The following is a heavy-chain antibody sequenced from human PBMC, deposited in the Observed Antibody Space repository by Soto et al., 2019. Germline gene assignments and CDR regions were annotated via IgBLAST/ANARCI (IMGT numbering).Heavy chain of an antibody. CDR2: INHLETT. Sequence: SETLSLTCTVSGASITFGGYSWSWIRQTPGKGLEWIGYINHLETTFYNPSFESRLTLSIDRAKNQFSLKLHSMSAADRAAYFCARGGGSDSFDYWGQGILVTVSS. CDR1: GASITFGGYS. J-gene: IGHJ4*02. V-gene: IGHV4-30-2*01. D-gene: IGHD1-26*01. CDR3: ARGGGSDSFDY.